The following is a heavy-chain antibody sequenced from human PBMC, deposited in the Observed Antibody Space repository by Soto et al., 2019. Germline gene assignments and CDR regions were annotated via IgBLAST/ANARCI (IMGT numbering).Heavy chain of an antibody. CDR1: GGSISSSSYY. Sequence: SETLSLTCTVSGGSISSSSYYWGWIRQPPGKGLEWIGSIYYSGSTYYNPSLKSRVTISVDTSKNQFSLRLTSVTAADAAVYFCARLSGGRCVYFEPWGQGMLVSVS. J-gene: IGHJ5*02. CDR3: ARLSGGRCVYFEP. CDR2: IYYSGST. D-gene: IGHD2-8*02. V-gene: IGHV4-39*01.